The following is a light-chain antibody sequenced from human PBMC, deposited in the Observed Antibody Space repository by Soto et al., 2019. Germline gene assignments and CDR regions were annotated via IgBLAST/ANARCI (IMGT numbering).Light chain of an antibody. J-gene: IGKJ1*01. CDR3: GGGGGGGAWT. CDR2: DAS. CDR1: QSVSSY. Sequence: EIVLTQSPATLSLSPGERATLSCRASQSVSSYLAWYQQKPGQAPRLLIYDASNRATGIPARFSGSGSGTDFTLTISSLEPEDFAVGWWGGGGGGGAWTFGQGTKVEIK. V-gene: IGKV3-11*01.